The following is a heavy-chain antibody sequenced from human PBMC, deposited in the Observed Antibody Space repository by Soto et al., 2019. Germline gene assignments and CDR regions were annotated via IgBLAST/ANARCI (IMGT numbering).Heavy chain of an antibody. D-gene: IGHD3-10*01. J-gene: IGHJ5*02. CDR1: GGSFSSHY. V-gene: IGHV4-34*10. Sequence: QVQLQESGPGLVNPSETLSLTCSVYGGSFSSHYWSWIRQPPGKGLEWIGEINASGRPTYNPSLTSRSTISADTSNNQFSLNLTSVAAAATAVYYCASDSVGTGWFDPWGQGTLVTVSS. CDR3: ASDSVGTGWFDP. CDR2: INASGRP.